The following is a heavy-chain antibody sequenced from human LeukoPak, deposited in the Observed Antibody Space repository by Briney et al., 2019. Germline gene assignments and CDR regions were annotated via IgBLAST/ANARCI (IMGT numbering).Heavy chain of an antibody. V-gene: IGHV3-23*01. CDR3: AKAPNSGGNCCDASDV. J-gene: IGHJ3*01. CDR1: GFTFSSYA. Sequence: GGSLRLSCAASGFTFSSYAMSWVRQAPGKGLEWVSAISGSGATTYYTDSAKGRFTISRDNSKITLYLQMDSLRAEDTAMYYCAKAPNSGGNCCDASDVWGQGTMVTVSS. D-gene: IGHD2-21*01. CDR2: ISGSGATT.